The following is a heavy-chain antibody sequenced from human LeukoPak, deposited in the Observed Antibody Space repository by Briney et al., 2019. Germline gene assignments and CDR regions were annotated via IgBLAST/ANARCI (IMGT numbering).Heavy chain of an antibody. D-gene: IGHD2-2*01. V-gene: IGHV4-4*02. CDR3: ARNANPTDAFDI. Sequence: SETLSLTCAVSGXSISSSNGWSWVRQPPGKGLEWIGEIYHSGSTNYNPSLESRVSISVDKSKNLFSLKLNSVTAADTAVYYCARNANPTDAFDIWGQGTMVT. CDR1: GXSISSSNG. J-gene: IGHJ3*02. CDR2: IYHSGST.